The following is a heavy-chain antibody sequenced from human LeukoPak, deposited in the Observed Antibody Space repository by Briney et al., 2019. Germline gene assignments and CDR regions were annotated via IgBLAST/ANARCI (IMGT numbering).Heavy chain of an antibody. CDR2: IRAEGDGT. D-gene: IGHD6-19*01. Sequence: GGSLRLSCRASGFSFSTYSMNWVRQAPGKGVEGVSVIRAEGDGTYYADSVKGRFTISIHNSNNILHLQMNSLRARDTTIYYCGKDGHCHDTVCPTKIVVAGYLDSWGQGTLLTVSS. V-gene: IGHV3-23*01. CDR1: GFSFSTYS. J-gene: IGHJ4*02. CDR3: GKDGHCHDTVCPTKIVVAGYLDS.